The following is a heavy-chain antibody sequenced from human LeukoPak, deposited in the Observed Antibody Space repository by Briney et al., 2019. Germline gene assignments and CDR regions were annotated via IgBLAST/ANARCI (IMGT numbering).Heavy chain of an antibody. V-gene: IGHV3-7*01. CDR2: IKQDGSEK. J-gene: IGHJ6*03. CDR3: ARDSHYYYYMDV. Sequence: GGSLRLSCAASGFTFSSYWMSWVRQAPGKGLEWVANIKQDGSEKYYVDSVKGRFTISRDNAKNSLYLQMNSLRAEDTAVYYCARDSHYYYYMDVWAKGPRSPSP. CDR1: GFTFSSYW.